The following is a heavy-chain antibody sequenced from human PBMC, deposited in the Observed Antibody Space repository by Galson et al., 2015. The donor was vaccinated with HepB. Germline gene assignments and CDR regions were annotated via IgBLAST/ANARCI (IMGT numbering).Heavy chain of an antibody. D-gene: IGHD3-16*02. J-gene: IGHJ4*02. CDR3: ARQEFEQYDYVWGSYRYTPFDY. CDR2: ISAYNGNT. CDR1: GYTFTSYG. Sequence: SVKVSCKASGYTFTSYGIGWVRPAPGQGLEWMGWISAYNGNTNYAQKLQGRVTMTTDTSTSTAYMELRSLRSDDTAVYYCARQEFEQYDYVWGSYRYTPFDYWGQGTLVTVSS. V-gene: IGHV1-18*04.